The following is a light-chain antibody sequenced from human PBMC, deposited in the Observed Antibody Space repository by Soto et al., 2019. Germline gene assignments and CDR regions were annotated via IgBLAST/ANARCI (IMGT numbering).Light chain of an antibody. CDR1: QSISVW. V-gene: IGKV1-5*03. Sequence: DIHMTQSPSTLSASVGDRVTITCRASQSISVWLAWYQQKPGKAPNLLIYKTSSLETGVPSRFSGSGSGTEFTLTISSPQPDYFATYYCQHYNDYSWTFGQGTKVEIK. CDR2: KTS. J-gene: IGKJ1*01. CDR3: QHYNDYSWT.